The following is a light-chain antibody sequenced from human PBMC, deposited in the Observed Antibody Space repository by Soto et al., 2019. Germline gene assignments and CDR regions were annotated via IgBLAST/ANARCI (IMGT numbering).Light chain of an antibody. Sequence: DIQMTQSPSTLSASVGDRVTITCRASQSISSWLAWYQQKPGKAPKLLIYKASSLESGVPSRFSGSGSGTEFTLTISSLDPEDFATYFCLQDYNLPRTFGQGTRLEIK. J-gene: IGKJ5*01. CDR3: LQDYNLPRT. V-gene: IGKV1-5*03. CDR2: KAS. CDR1: QSISSW.